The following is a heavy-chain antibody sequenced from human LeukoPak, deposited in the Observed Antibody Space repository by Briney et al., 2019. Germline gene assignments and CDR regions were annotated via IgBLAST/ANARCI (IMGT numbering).Heavy chain of an antibody. CDR2: IIPIFGKA. CDR3: ARDGKYCSGGSCYYYFDY. V-gene: IGHV1-69*01. J-gene: IGHJ4*02. D-gene: IGHD2-15*01. CDR1: GGTLSSYA. Sequence: SVKVSCKASGGTLSSYAISWVRQAPGQGLEWMGGIIPIFGKANYAQKFQGRVTITADESTSTAYMELSSLRSEDTAVYYCARDGKYCSGGSCYYYFDYWGQGTLVTVSS.